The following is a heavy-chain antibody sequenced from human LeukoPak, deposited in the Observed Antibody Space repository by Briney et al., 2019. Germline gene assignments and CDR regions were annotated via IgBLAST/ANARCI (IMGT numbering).Heavy chain of an antibody. J-gene: IGHJ5*02. CDR1: GDSNNSSIFY. CDR3: ARHGLCYGGTCYSRGWFDP. Sequence: PSETLSLTCTVSGDSNNSSIFYWGWIRQPPGKGLEWIGSIHYSGSTYYNPSLKSRVTISVDTSKNQFSLKLTSVTAADTAVYYCARHGLCYGGTCYSRGWFDPWGQGTLVTVSS. V-gene: IGHV4-39*01. D-gene: IGHD2-15*01. CDR2: IHYSGST.